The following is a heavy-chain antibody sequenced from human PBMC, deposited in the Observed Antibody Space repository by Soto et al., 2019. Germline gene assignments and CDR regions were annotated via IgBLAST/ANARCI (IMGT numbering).Heavy chain of an antibody. CDR1: GGSISSGGYS. D-gene: IGHD1-26*01. V-gene: IGHV4-30-2*01. J-gene: IGHJ6*02. CDR2: MYHSGST. CDR3: ARVSGSYYYGMDV. Sequence: PSETLSLTCAVSGGSISSGGYSWSWIRQPPGKGLEWIGYMYHSGSTYYNPSLKSRVTISIDRSKNQFSLKLSSVTAADTAVYYCARVSGSYYYGMDVWGQGTTVTVS.